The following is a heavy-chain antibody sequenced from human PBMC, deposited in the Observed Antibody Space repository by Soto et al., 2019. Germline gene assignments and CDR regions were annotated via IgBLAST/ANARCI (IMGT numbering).Heavy chain of an antibody. V-gene: IGHV3-30*18. D-gene: IGHD3-10*01. Sequence: VQLVESGGGVVQPGTSLRLSCAASGFTFSSYGMHWVRQAPGKGLEWVAVISYNGGKKYYGDSVKGRFTISRDNSEKMMYLQMNRLRAEGTGVYYCAKDHVGYYNGMDVWGKGTTVTVSS. J-gene: IGHJ6*04. CDR1: GFTFSSYG. CDR2: ISYNGGKK. CDR3: AKDHVGYYNGMDV.